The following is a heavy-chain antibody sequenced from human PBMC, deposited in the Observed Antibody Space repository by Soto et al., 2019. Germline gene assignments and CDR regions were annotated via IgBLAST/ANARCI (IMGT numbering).Heavy chain of an antibody. CDR3: ARGRVVVAATRLKRFDP. CDR1: GGSFSGYY. V-gene: IGHV4-34*01. D-gene: IGHD2-15*01. J-gene: IGHJ5*02. CDR2: INHSGST. Sequence: TLSLTCAVYGGSFSGYYWSWIRQPPGKGLEWIGEINHSGSTKYNPSLKSRVTISVDTSNNQFSLKLSSVTAADTAVYYCARGRVVVAATRLKRFDPWGPGTLVTVSS.